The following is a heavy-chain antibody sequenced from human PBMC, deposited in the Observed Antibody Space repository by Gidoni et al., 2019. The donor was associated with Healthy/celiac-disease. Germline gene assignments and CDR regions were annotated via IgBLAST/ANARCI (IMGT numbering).Heavy chain of an antibody. CDR3: ARRPTLLWFGESSEY. V-gene: IGHV1-2*02. Sequence: QVQLVQSGAEVKKPGASVKVSCKASGYTFTGYYMHWVRQAPGQGLEWMGWINPNRGGTNYAQKCQGRVTMTRDTSISTAYMELRRLKPDDTAVYYCARRPTLLWFGESSEYWGQGTLVTVSS. CDR1: GYTFTGYY. D-gene: IGHD3-10*01. J-gene: IGHJ4*02. CDR2: INPNRGGT.